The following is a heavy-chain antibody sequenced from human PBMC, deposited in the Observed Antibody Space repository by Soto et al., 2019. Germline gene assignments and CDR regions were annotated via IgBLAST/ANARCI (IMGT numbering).Heavy chain of an antibody. J-gene: IGHJ4*02. CDR3: ATPSGY. Sequence: EAAVKVSCKASGYTFTSYGISWVRQAPGQGLEWMGWISAYNGNTNYAQKLQGRVTMTRDTSTSTVFMDLSSLRSEDTAIYYCATPSGYWGQGTLVTVSS. V-gene: IGHV1-18*04. D-gene: IGHD3-10*01. CDR2: ISAYNGNT. CDR1: GYTFTSYG.